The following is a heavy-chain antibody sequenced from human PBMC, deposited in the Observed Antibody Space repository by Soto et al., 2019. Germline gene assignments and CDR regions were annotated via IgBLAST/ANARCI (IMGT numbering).Heavy chain of an antibody. D-gene: IGHD3-3*01. CDR3: ASYYDFWSGYLNWFDP. CDR1: GGTFSSYA. Sequence: QVQLVQSGAEVKKPGSSVKVSCKASGGTFSSYAISWVRQAPGQGLEWMGGIIPIFGTANYAQKFQGRVTITADESTSTADMELSSLRSEDTAVYYCASYYDFWSGYLNWFDPWGPGTLVTVSS. CDR2: IIPIFGTA. J-gene: IGHJ5*02. V-gene: IGHV1-69*12.